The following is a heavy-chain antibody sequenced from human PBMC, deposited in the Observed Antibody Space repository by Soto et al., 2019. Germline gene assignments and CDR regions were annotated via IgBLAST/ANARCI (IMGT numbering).Heavy chain of an antibody. V-gene: IGHV3-23*01. CDR1: GVTFSIYA. J-gene: IGHJ4*02. D-gene: IGHD5-18*01. CDR3: AKDLLNGPKTGIQLLLTPFTFAY. CDR2: ISGSGGST. Sequence: PGGSLRLSFAASGVTFSIYAMSWVRQAPGKGLEWVSAISGSGGSTYYADSVKGRFTISRDNSKNTLYLQMNSLRAEDTAVYYCAKDLLNGPKTGIQLLLTPFTFAYWGKGTLVTVAS.